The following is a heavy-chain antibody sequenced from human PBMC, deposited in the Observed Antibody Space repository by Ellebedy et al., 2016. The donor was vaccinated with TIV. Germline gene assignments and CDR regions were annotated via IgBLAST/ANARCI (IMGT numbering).Heavy chain of an antibody. CDR3: ARDLMYYYDSSGSYQYYGMDV. CDR1: GGSIRSDY. Sequence: SETLSLXXSVSGGSIRSDYWSWIRQPPGKGLEWIGYIYNRGRTNYNPSLESRVTISVDTSKNQFSLKLSSVTAADTAVYYCARDLMYYYDSSGSYQYYGMDVWGQGTTVTVSS. V-gene: IGHV4-59*01. J-gene: IGHJ6*02. CDR2: IYNRGRT. D-gene: IGHD3-22*01.